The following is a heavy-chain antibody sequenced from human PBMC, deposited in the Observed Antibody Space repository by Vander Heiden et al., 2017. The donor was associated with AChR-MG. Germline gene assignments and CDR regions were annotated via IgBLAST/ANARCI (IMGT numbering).Heavy chain of an antibody. Sequence: QVQLVQSGAEVKKPGSSVQVSCKASGGTFSSYAISWVRQAPGQGLEWMGGIIPIFGTANYAQKFQGRVTITADESTSTAYMELSSLRSEDTAVYYCARDLGRWLQFGYYGMDVWGQGTTVTVSS. CDR2: IIPIFGTA. CDR1: GGTFSSYA. CDR3: ARDLGRWLQFGYYGMDV. J-gene: IGHJ6*02. V-gene: IGHV1-69*01. D-gene: IGHD5-12*01.